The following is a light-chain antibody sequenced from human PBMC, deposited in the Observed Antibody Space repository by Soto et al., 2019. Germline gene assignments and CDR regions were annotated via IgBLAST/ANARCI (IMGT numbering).Light chain of an antibody. CDR3: QQYGSSPTT. J-gene: IGKJ1*01. Sequence: EIVMTQSPATLSVPPGERATLSCRASQSVSSNFAWYQQKPGQPPRLLIFGASIRDTGIPDRFSGSGSGTDFTLTINRLEPEDFAVYHCQQYGSSPTTFAQGTKVHIK. CDR2: GAS. CDR1: QSVSSN. V-gene: IGKV3-20*01.